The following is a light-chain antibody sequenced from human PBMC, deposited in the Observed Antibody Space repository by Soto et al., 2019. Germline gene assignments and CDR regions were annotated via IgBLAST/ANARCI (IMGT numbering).Light chain of an antibody. J-gene: IGKJ1*01. CDR3: QKYNSAPRT. CDR2: AAS. V-gene: IGKV1-27*01. CDR1: QGISNY. Sequence: DIQMTQSPSSLSASVGDRVTITCRASQGISNYLAWYQQKPEKVPNLLIYAASTLQSGVPSRFTGSGSGTDFTLTISSLQPEDVATYYCQKYNSAPRTFGQGTKVEIK.